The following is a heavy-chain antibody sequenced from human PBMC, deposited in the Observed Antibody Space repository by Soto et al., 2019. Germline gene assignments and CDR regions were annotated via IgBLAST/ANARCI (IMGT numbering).Heavy chain of an antibody. V-gene: IGHV4-59*01. CDR1: GGSINSYY. CDR3: ARHASRGPYYYYGMDV. Sequence: SETLSLTCTVSGGSINSYYWSWIRQPPGKGPEWIGYIYYSGNTKYNPSLKSRVSLSVDMSKNQFSLKLYSVTAADTAVYYCARHASRGPYYYYGMDVWGQGTTVTVSS. J-gene: IGHJ6*02. CDR2: IYYSGNT.